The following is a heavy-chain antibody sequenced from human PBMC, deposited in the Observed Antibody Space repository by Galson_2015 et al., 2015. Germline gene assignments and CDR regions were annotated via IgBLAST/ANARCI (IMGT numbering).Heavy chain of an antibody. J-gene: IGHJ6*02. Sequence: SLRLSCAASGFTFSAYSMDWVRQAPGEGLEWISYISSSGSSIYYADSVKGRFTISRDNAKNSLYLQMNSLRAEDTAVYYCARGAVEAAPGGRKVVPAPMDVWGQGTTVTVSS. D-gene: IGHD2-15*01. CDR1: GFTFSAYS. V-gene: IGHV3-48*01. CDR3: ARGAVEAAPGGRKVVPAPMDV. CDR2: ISSSGSSI.